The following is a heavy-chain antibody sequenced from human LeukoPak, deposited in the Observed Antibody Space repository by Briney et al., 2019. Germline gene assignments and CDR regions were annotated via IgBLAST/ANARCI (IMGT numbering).Heavy chain of an antibody. Sequence: PGGSLRLSCAASGFTFDDYAMHWVRQAPGKGLEWVSGISWNSGSIGYADSVKGRFTISRDNAKNSLYLQMNSLRAEDTALYYCAKGDCSSTSCYFDYWGQGTLVTVSS. CDR1: GFTFDDYA. CDR2: ISWNSGSI. V-gene: IGHV3-9*01. CDR3: AKGDCSSTSCYFDY. D-gene: IGHD2-2*01. J-gene: IGHJ4*02.